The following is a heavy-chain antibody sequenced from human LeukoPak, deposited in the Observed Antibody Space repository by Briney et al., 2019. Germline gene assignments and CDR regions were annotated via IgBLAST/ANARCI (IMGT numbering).Heavy chain of an antibody. J-gene: IGHJ4*02. CDR1: GFSVSNNY. D-gene: IGHD4-17*01. CDR2: ISSSSSTI. Sequence: GGSLRLSCAASGFSVSNNYMSWVRQAPGKGLEWVSYISSSSSTIYYADSVKGRFTISRDNAKNSLYLQMNSLRAEDTAVYYCARDGNYGDYAIDYWGQGTLVTVSS. V-gene: IGHV3-11*04. CDR3: ARDGNYGDYAIDY.